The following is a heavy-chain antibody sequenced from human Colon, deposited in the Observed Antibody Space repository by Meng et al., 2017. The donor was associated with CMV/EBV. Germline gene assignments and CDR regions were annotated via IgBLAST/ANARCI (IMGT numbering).Heavy chain of an antibody. CDR3: AREVPDTINFDY. V-gene: IGHV1-46*01. CDR2: MFSNRGSA. CDR1: GYSFTSYY. Sequence: QVKLVQSGAQVKKPGASVKIPSKASGYSFTSYYIHWVRQAPGQGLEWMGIMFSNRGSASYPQKFQGRVTITRDTSTSTVYMELSSMRSEDTAVYYCAREVPDTINFDYWGQGTLVTVSS. D-gene: IGHD2-2*02. J-gene: IGHJ4*02.